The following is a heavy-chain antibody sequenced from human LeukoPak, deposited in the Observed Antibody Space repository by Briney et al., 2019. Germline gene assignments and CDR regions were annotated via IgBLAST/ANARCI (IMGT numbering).Heavy chain of an antibody. CDR1: GYTFTGYY. CDR2: INPNSGGT. D-gene: IGHD4-17*01. J-gene: IGHJ4*02. CDR3: ARAKLRGTAFDY. V-gene: IGHV1-2*02. Sequence: GSVKVSCKASGYTFTGYYMHWVRQAPGQGLEWMGWINPNSGGTNYAQKFQGRVTMTRDTSISTAYMELSRLRSDDTAVYYCARAKLRGTAFDYWGQGTLVTVSS.